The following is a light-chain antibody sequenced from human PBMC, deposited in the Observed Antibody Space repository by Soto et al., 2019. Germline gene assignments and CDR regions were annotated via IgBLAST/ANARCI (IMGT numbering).Light chain of an antibody. CDR3: ATWDDTLRTWV. CDR2: NNN. CDR1: NSNIGTNA. J-gene: IGLJ3*02. Sequence: QAVVTQPPSASGTPGQRVTISCSGTNSNIGTNAVNWYQQIPGTAPKLLIYNNNQRPSGVPDRFSGSKSGTSASLVISGLQSEDEADYPCATWDDTLRTWVFGGGTKLTVL. V-gene: IGLV1-44*01.